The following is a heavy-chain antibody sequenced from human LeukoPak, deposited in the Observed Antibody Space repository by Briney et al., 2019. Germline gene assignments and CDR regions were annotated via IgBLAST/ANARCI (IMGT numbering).Heavy chain of an antibody. CDR3: ARGKGFYCSGGSCYPSIFFNY. Sequence: SQTLSLTCAVSGGSISSGGYSWSWIRQPPGKGLEWIGYIYHSGSTYYNPSLKSRVTISVDRSKNQFSLKLSSVTAADTAVYYCARGKGFYCSGGSCYPSIFFNYWGQGTLVTVSS. V-gene: IGHV4-30-2*01. CDR2: IYHSGST. D-gene: IGHD2-15*01. CDR1: GGSISSGGYS. J-gene: IGHJ4*02.